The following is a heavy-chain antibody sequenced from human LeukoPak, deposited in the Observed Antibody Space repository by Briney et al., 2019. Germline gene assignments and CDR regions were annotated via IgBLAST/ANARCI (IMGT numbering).Heavy chain of an antibody. CDR3: AKGGFWSGFDY. D-gene: IGHD3-3*01. J-gene: IGHJ4*02. CDR1: GFIFSDYN. CDR2: ISGSGGST. Sequence: GGSLRLSCAGSGFIFSDYNMNWVRQAPGKGLEWVSAISGSGGSTYYADSVKGRFTISRDNSKNTLYLQIDSLRAEDTAVYYCAKGGFWSGFDYWGQGTLVTVSS. V-gene: IGHV3-23*01.